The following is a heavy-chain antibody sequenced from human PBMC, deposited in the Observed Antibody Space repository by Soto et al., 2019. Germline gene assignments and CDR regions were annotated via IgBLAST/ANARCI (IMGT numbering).Heavy chain of an antibody. CDR1: GFTFNFYG. CDR2: IAYDGSEK. J-gene: IGHJ3*01. Sequence: GGSLRLSCDASGFTFNFYGMHWVRQAPGKGLEWVAVIAYDGSEKYYADSVRGRFTISRDNTKDTVWLQMNSLRGEDTAVYYCAKERRYSFDALDLWGQGTLVTVSS. CDR3: AKERRYSFDALDL. D-gene: IGHD5-18*01. V-gene: IGHV3-30*18.